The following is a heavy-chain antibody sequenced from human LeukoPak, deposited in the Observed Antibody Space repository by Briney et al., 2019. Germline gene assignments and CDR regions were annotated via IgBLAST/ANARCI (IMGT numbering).Heavy chain of an antibody. CDR3: AKGTTLYYYFMHV. D-gene: IGHD1-7*01. CDR2: IYYSAST. V-gene: IGHV4-59*08. J-gene: IGHJ6*02. CDR1: GGSLSSYY. Sequence: SETLSLTCTVSGGSLSSYYWSWIRQPPGKGVEGIVYIYYSASTNYNPSLKSRVTISLDTSKIQFSLKLCSVTAADTAVYYCAKGTTLYYYFMHVWGQGTTVTVSS.